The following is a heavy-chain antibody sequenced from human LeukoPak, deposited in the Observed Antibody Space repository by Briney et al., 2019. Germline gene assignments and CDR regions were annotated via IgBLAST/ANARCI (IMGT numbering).Heavy chain of an antibody. CDR3: ARENESAKVFVRAFDI. CDR1: GGSISSYY. V-gene: IGHV4-4*07. J-gene: IGHJ3*02. D-gene: IGHD3-3*01. CDR2: IYTSGST. Sequence: PSETLSLTCTVSGGSISSYYWSWIRQPAGKGLEWIGRIYTSGSTNYNPSLKSRVTMSVDTSKNQFSLKLSSVTAADTAVYYCARENESAKVFVRAFDIWGQGTMVTVSS.